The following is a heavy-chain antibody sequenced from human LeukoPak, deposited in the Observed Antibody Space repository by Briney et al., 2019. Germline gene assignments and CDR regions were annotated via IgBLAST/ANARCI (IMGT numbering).Heavy chain of an antibody. J-gene: IGHJ4*02. CDR2: IYHSGST. V-gene: IGHV4-38-2*02. D-gene: IGHD3-22*01. Sequence: SETLSLTCAVSGYSISSGYYWGWIRQPPGKGLEWIGSIYHSGSTYYNPSLKSRVTISVDTSKNQFSLKLSSVTAADTAVYCCVRDFFSGYWGPSKLYFESWGQGTLVTVSS. CDR1: GYSISSGYY. CDR3: VRDFFSGYWGPSKLYFES.